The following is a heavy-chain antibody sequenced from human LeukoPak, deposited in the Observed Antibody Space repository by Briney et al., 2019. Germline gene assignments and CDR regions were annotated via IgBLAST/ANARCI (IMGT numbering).Heavy chain of an antibody. CDR1: DGSISSSSYY. D-gene: IGHD3-3*01. V-gene: IGHV4-39*07. CDR2: IYYSGST. CDR3: ARSGYPGRLLDY. J-gene: IGHJ4*02. Sequence: SPSETLSLTCSVSDGSISSSSYYWDWIRQPPGKGLEWIGSIYYSGSTYSNPSLKSRVTISVDTSKNQFSLNLSSVTAADTAVYYCARSGYPGRLLDYWGQGTLVTVSS.